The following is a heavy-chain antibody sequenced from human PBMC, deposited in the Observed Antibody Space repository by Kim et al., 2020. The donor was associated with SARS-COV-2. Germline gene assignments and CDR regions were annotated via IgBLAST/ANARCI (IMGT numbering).Heavy chain of an antibody. Sequence: GGSLRLSCAASGFTFSSYSMNWVRQAPGKGLEWVSSISSSSSYIYYADSVKGRFTISRDNAKNALYLQMNSLRAEDTAVYYCARDSSGWYDYYYYMDVWGKGTPVTVSS. D-gene: IGHD6-19*01. J-gene: IGHJ6*03. CDR3: ARDSSGWYDYYYYMDV. V-gene: IGHV3-21*01. CDR2: ISSSSSYI. CDR1: GFTFSSYS.